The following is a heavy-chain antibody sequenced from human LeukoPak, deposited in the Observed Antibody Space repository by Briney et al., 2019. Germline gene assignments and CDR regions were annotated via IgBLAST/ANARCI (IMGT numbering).Heavy chain of an antibody. D-gene: IGHD3-10*01. CDR3: ARGPEGDLSYNWFDP. CDR1: GFTFSSYW. Sequence: GGSLRLSCAASGFTFSSYWMSWVRQAPGKGLEWVANIEQDGSEKNYVDSVKGRFTTSRDDAKTSVYLQMNSLRAEDTAVYYCARGPEGDLSYNWFDPWGQGTLVTVSS. V-gene: IGHV3-7*01. CDR2: IEQDGSEK. J-gene: IGHJ5*02.